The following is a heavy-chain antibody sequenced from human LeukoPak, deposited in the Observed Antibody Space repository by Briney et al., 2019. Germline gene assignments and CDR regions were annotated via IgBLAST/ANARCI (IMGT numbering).Heavy chain of an antibody. Sequence: GGSLRLSCAASGFTFSSYWMSWVRQAPGKGLEWVAVISYDGSNKYYADSVKGRFTISRDNSKNTLYLQMNSLRAEDTAVYYCAKQVAGGQIDYWGQGTLVTVYS. CDR2: ISYDGSNK. D-gene: IGHD6-19*01. V-gene: IGHV3-30*18. CDR1: GFTFSSYW. CDR3: AKQVAGGQIDY. J-gene: IGHJ4*02.